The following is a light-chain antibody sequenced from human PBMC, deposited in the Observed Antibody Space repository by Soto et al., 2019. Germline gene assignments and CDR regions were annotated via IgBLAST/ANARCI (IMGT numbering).Light chain of an antibody. Sequence: DIQMTQSPSTLSASVGDRVTITCRASQSISSWLAWYQQKPGKAPKLLIYDASSLESGVPSRFSGSGSGTEFPLTISRLQPDDFATYYCQQYNSYGYTFGQGTKLEIK. CDR1: QSISSW. V-gene: IGKV1-5*01. CDR3: QQYNSYGYT. J-gene: IGKJ2*01. CDR2: DAS.